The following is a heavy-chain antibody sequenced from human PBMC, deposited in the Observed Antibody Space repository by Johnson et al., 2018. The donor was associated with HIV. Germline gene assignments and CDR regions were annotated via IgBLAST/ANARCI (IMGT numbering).Heavy chain of an antibody. CDR3: TRVGPVAGTTEFSAFDI. D-gene: IGHD6-19*01. V-gene: IGHV3-13*01. Sequence: VQLVESGGGLVQPGGSLRLSCGASGFTFSSYDMHWVRQATGKGLECVSAIGTAGDTYYPGSVKGRFTISRDDSKSIAYLQMNSLKTEDTAVYYCTRVGPVAGTTEFSAFDIWGQGTMVTVSS. CDR1: GFTFSSYD. J-gene: IGHJ3*02. CDR2: IGTAGDT.